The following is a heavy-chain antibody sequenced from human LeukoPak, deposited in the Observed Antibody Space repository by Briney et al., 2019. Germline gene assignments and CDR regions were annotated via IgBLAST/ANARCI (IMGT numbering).Heavy chain of an antibody. CDR3: ARDDRSMIGAFDI. V-gene: IGHV1-18*01. D-gene: IGHD3-22*01. J-gene: IGHJ3*02. Sequence: GASVKVSCKASGYTFINYGISWVRQAPGQGLEWMGWISPYNGNTKYLQKLQGRVTMTTDTSTSTAYMEVSSLRSDDTAVYYCARDDRSMIGAFDIWGQGTMVTVSS. CDR2: ISPYNGNT. CDR1: GYTFINYG.